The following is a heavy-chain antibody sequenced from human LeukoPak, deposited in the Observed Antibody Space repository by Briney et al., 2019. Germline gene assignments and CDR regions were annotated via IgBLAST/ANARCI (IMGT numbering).Heavy chain of an antibody. CDR2: MNHSGST. D-gene: IGHD5-18*01. CDR3: ARYSYGLGDY. Sequence: SETLSLTCAVYGGSFSGYYWSWIRQPPGKGLEWIGEMNHSGSTNYNPSLKCRVTISVDTSKNQFSLKLSSVTAADTAVYYCARYSYGLGDYWGQGTLVTVSS. V-gene: IGHV4-34*01. CDR1: GGSFSGYY. J-gene: IGHJ4*02.